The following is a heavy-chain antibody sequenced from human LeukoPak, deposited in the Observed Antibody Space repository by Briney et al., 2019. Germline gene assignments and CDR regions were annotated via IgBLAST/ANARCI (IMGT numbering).Heavy chain of an antibody. D-gene: IGHD3-22*01. CDR3: ARRATYYYDSSGYYLDAFDI. V-gene: IGHV1-18*04. J-gene: IGHJ3*02. CDR1: GYTFTGYY. CDR2: ISAYNGNT. Sequence: ASVKVSCKASGYTFTGYYMHWVRQAPGQGLEWMGWISAYNGNTNYAQKLQGRVTMTTDTSTSTAYMELRSLRSDDTAVYYCARRATYYYDSSGYYLDAFDIWGQGTMVTVSS.